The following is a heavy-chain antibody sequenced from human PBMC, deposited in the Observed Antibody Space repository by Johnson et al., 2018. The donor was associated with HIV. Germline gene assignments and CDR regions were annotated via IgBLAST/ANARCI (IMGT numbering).Heavy chain of an antibody. D-gene: IGHD1-26*01. CDR3: VSRGWELHAFDI. CDR1: GFTFSSYG. V-gene: IGHV3-33*03. J-gene: IGHJ3*02. CDR2: IWYDGSNK. Sequence: QMLLVESGGGVVQPGRSLRLSCAASGFTFSSYGMHWVRQAPGKGLEWVAVIWYDGSNKYYADSVKGRFTISRDNAKNSLNLQMNSLGAEDTAVYYCVSRGWELHAFDIWGQGTMVTVSS.